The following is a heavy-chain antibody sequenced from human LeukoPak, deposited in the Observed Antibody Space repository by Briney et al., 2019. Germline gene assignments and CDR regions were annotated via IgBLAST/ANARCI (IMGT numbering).Heavy chain of an antibody. CDR3: ARVGPYCTNGVCHNWFDP. CDR1: GYTFTSYG. D-gene: IGHD2-8*01. J-gene: IGHJ5*02. CDR2: ISAYNGNT. V-gene: IGHV1-18*01. Sequence: MPGESLKISCKASGYTFTSYGISWVRQAPGQGLEWMGWISAYNGNTNYAQKLQGRVTMTTDTSTSTAYMELRSLRSDDTAVYYCARVGPYCTNGVCHNWFDPWGQGTLVTVSS.